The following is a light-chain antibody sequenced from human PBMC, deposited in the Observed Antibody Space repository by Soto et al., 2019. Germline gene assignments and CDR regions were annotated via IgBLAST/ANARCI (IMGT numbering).Light chain of an antibody. CDR3: EQYNNWPIT. V-gene: IGKV3-15*01. Sequence: EIVLTQSPGTLSVSPGERATLSCRASQYIGNNLAWYQQKPGQAPGLLIYGASTRATGIPARFSGSGSGTEFTLTISSLQSEDFAVYYCEQYNNWPITFGQGTRLEIK. CDR1: QYIGNN. CDR2: GAS. J-gene: IGKJ5*01.